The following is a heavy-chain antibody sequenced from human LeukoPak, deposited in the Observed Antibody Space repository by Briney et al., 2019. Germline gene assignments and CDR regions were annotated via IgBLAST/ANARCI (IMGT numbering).Heavy chain of an antibody. Sequence: SETLSLTCTVSGGSISSSSYYWGWIRQPPGKGLEWIGSIYYSGSTYYNPSLKSRVTISVDTSKNQFSLKLSSVTAADTAVYYCARREVGSGAFDIWGQGTMVTVSS. CDR2: IYYSGST. CDR1: GGSISSSSYY. CDR3: ARREVGSGAFDI. V-gene: IGHV4-39*01. J-gene: IGHJ3*02. D-gene: IGHD1-26*01.